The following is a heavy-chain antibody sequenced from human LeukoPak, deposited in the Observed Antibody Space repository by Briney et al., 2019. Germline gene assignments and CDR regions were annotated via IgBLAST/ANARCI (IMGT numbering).Heavy chain of an antibody. CDR1: GFTLSSIG. J-gene: IGHJ2*01. Sequence: GGSLRLSCAASGFTLSSIGVNGSPQPPGRGLEGVSLFSSSNAYIYYADSVKDRFTISRNNAKNSLFLHMHSLRAEDTAIYYCARVRDVTVPTDWYFDLWGRGTLVTVSS. D-gene: IGHD4/OR15-4a*01. V-gene: IGHV3-21*01. CDR3: ARVRDVTVPTDWYFDL. CDR2: FSSSNAYI.